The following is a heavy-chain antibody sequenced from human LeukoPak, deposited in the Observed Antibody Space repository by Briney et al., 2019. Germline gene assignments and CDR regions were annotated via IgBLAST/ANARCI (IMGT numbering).Heavy chain of an antibody. V-gene: IGHV3-23*01. CDR3: AKSPMRTVTTNYFDY. J-gene: IGHJ4*02. Sequence: GGSLRLSSAASGFTLRNYAMNWVRQAPGKALEWVSASSGTGSDIHYADSVKGRFTITRDNSENTLYLQMSGLRAEDTAVYYCAKSPMRTVTTNYFDYWGPGTLITVSS. CDR2: SSGTGSDI. CDR1: GFTLRNYA. D-gene: IGHD4-17*01.